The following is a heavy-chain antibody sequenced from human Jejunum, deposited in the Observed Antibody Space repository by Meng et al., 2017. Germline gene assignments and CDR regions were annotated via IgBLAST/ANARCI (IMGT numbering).Heavy chain of an antibody. Sequence: QVQLQESGPGLVKPSETLSLTWAVSIESFSRISWWSWVRQPPGKGLEWIAEISVNGKINYNPSLKSRVTISVDKSDNQVSLRLTSVTAADTAVYYCVRNFDYWGQGVLVTVSS. V-gene: IGHV4-4*02. CDR1: IESFSRISW. J-gene: IGHJ4*02. CDR2: ISVNGKI. CDR3: VRNFDY.